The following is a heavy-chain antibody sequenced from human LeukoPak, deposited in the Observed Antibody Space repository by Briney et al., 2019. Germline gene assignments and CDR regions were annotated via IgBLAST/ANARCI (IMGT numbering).Heavy chain of an antibody. D-gene: IGHD3-10*01. Sequence: GASVKVSCKASGYTFTGYYMHWVRQAPGQGLEWMGWINPNSGGTNYAQKFQGRVTMTRDTSISTAYMELSRLRSDDTAVYYCAGILWFGEWAFDYWGQGTLVTVSS. CDR2: INPNSGGT. CDR1: GYTFTGYY. V-gene: IGHV1-2*02. J-gene: IGHJ4*02. CDR3: AGILWFGEWAFDY.